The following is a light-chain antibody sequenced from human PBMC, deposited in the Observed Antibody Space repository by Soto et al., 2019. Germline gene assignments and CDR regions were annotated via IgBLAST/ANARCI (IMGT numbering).Light chain of an antibody. CDR2: GAS. J-gene: IGKJ4*01. CDR3: QQYGTSPLT. V-gene: IGKV3-15*01. Sequence: EIMMTQSPATLSVSPGERATLSCWASQSVSSNLAWYQQRPGQAPRLLIYGASTRAAGIPARFSGSGSGTDFTLTISRLEPEDFAIYYCQQYGTSPLTFGGGTKVEIK. CDR1: QSVSSN.